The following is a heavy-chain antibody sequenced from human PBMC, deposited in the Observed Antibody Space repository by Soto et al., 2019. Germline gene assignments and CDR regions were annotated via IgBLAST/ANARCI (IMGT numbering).Heavy chain of an antibody. D-gene: IGHD6-13*01. V-gene: IGHV3-23*01. CDR1: GFTFSSYA. J-gene: IGHJ4*02. Sequence: PGGSLRLSCAASGFTFSSYAMSWVRQAPGKGLEWVSAISGSGGSTYYADSVKGRFTISRDNSKNTLYLQMNSLRAEDTAVYYCAKSSGPGSSWYANFDYWGQGTLVTVSS. CDR3: AKSSGPGSSWYANFDY. CDR2: ISGSGGST.